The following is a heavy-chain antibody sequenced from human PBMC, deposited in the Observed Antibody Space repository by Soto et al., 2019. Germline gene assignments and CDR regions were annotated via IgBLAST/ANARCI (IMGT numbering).Heavy chain of an antibody. CDR2: INPSGGST. J-gene: IGHJ5*02. CDR1: GYTFTSSY. Sequence: GASVKLSCKASGYTFTSSYMHWVRQAPGQGLEWMGIINPSGGSTSYAQKFQGRVTMTRDTSTSTVYMELSSLRSEDTAVYYCARDPGIAAAAPTNNWFDPWGQGTLVTVSS. V-gene: IGHV1-46*01. D-gene: IGHD6-13*01. CDR3: ARDPGIAAAAPTNNWFDP.